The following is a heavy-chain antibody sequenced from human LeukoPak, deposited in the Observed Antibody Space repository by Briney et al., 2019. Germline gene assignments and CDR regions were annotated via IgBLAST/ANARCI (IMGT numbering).Heavy chain of an antibody. Sequence: ASVKVSCKASDYTFTSYGISWVRQAPGQGLEWMGWISAYNGNTNYAQKLQGRVTMTTDTSTSTAYMELRSLRSDDTAVYYCARSGPLCDILTGYTPGNFDYWGQGTLVTVST. J-gene: IGHJ4*02. CDR3: ARSGPLCDILTGYTPGNFDY. D-gene: IGHD3-9*01. CDR1: DYTFTSYG. V-gene: IGHV1-18*01. CDR2: ISAYNGNT.